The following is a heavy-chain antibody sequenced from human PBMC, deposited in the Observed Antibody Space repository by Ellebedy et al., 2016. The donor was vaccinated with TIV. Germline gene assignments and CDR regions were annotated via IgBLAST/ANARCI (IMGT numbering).Heavy chain of an antibody. CDR2: VTHTGGT. Sequence: PETLSLTXAVSGAPSGNYFWSWIRQPPGKGLEWIGEVTHTGGTNYTPSLESRVTMSLDTSENQFSLKLNSVNVADTAVYYCARGFPAAWELAGAWGQGTLVTVSA. V-gene: IGHV4-34*01. CDR1: GAPSGNYF. J-gene: IGHJ4*02. CDR3: ARGFPAAWELAGA. D-gene: IGHD6-19*01.